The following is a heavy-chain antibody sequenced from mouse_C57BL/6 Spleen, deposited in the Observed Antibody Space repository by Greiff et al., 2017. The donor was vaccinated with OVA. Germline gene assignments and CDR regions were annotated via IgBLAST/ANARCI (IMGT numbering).Heavy chain of an antibody. V-gene: IGHV1-64*01. J-gene: IGHJ3*01. D-gene: IGHD6-1*01. CDR3: ARKGATYWFAY. CDR2: IHPNSGST. Sequence: VKLQQPGAELVKPGASVKLSCKASGYTFTSYWMHWVKQRPGQGLEWIGMIHPNSGSTNYNEKFKSKATLTVDKSSSTAYMQLSSLTSEDSAVYYCARKGATYWFAYWGQGTLVTVSA. CDR1: GYTFTSYW.